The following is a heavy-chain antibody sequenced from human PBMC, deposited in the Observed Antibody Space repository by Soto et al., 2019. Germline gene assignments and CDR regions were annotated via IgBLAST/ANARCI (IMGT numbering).Heavy chain of an antibody. Sequence: QVQLVESGGGVVQPGRSLRLSCAASGFTFSSYGFHWVRQAPGKGPEWVAVIWYDGSNKYYADSVKGRFTISRDNSKNTLYLQMNSLRAEDTAVYYCAREHDGYWGQGTLVTVSS. J-gene: IGHJ4*02. D-gene: IGHD3-3*01. CDR3: AREHDGY. V-gene: IGHV3-33*01. CDR2: IWYDGSNK. CDR1: GFTFSSYG.